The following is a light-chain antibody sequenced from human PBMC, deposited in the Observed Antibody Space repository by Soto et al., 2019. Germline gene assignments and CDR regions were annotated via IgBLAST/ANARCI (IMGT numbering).Light chain of an antibody. CDR1: QDITHF. CDR2: HAS. Sequence: DIQMTQSPSSLSASVGDRVTITCQASQDITHFLNWYQQKPGKAPKLLIYHASNLETGVPSRFSRSGSGTHFTVSISSLQPDDIATYYCQQCDTLPDPFGQGTKLEI. J-gene: IGKJ2*01. CDR3: QQCDTLPDP. V-gene: IGKV1-33*01.